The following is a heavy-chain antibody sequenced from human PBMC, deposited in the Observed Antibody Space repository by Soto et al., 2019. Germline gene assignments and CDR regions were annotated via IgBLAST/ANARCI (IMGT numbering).Heavy chain of an antibody. Sequence: EVQLVESGGGLVKPGGSLRLSCAASGFSFNNAWMNWVRQAPGKGLEWVGRIKSKSDRGTADYTAPVKGRFTISRDDSENMVYLQMNSLKTADTAVYYCATKLYGSVNNYYYYQYMDVWGKGTAVTVSS. V-gene: IGHV3-15*07. J-gene: IGHJ6*03. CDR3: ATKLYGSVNNYYYYQYMDV. CDR2: IKSKSDRGTA. D-gene: IGHD3-10*01. CDR1: GFSFNNAW.